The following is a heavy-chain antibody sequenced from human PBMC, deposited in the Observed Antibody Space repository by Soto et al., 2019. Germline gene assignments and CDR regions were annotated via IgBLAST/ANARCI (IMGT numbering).Heavy chain of an antibody. CDR2: ISPFNGHT. D-gene: IGHD1-26*01. CDR1: GYTFTNYV. J-gene: IGHJ4*02. Sequence: QVQLVQSGGEVKKPGASVKVSCKPSGYTFTNYVISWVRQAPGQGLEWMGWISPFNGHTKYAQKCQGRVTLTTDTYTSTAYMELRSLIYDDTAVYYCARDAGSESYLAYWGQGTLVTVSS. CDR3: ARDAGSESYLAY. V-gene: IGHV1-18*01.